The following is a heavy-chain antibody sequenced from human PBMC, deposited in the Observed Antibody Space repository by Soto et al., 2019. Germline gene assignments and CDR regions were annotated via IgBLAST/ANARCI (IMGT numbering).Heavy chain of an antibody. Sequence: EVQLVQSGAEVKKPGESLTISCKGSGYYFPSYWIGWVRQMPGKVLEWMGIFYPGDSDTRYSPSFQGQVTISADRSISTAYRQWSSLKPSDTAMYYCARQGNGAEGFDYWGQGTLVTVSS. D-gene: IGHD4-17*01. CDR2: FYPGDSDT. V-gene: IGHV5-51*01. J-gene: IGHJ4*02. CDR3: ARQGNGAEGFDY. CDR1: GYYFPSYW.